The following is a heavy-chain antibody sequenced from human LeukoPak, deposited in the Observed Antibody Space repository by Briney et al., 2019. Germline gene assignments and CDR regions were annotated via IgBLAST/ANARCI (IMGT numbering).Heavy chain of an antibody. J-gene: IGHJ4*02. V-gene: IGHV4-4*07. CDR2: IYTSGNT. CDR1: GGSISSYY. Sequence: PSETLSLTCTVSGGSISSYYWSWIRQPAGKGLEWIGRIYTSGNTDYNPSLESRVTMSVDTSKNQFSLKLDSVTAADTAVYYCARSPYCTNGVCYLKYYFDYWGQGTLVTVSS. D-gene: IGHD2-8*01. CDR3: ARSPYCTNGVCYLKYYFDY.